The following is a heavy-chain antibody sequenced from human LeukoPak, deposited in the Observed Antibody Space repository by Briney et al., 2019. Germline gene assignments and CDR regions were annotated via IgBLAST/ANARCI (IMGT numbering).Heavy chain of an antibody. Sequence: GGXLRLSCAASGFTFSDYYMSWVRQAPGKGLEGVSYISSSGSTMYHADSVKGRFIISRDNAKNSLYLQMNSLRAEDTAVYYCARDPVEISYDYWGQGTLVTVSS. CDR1: GFTFSDYY. D-gene: IGHD5-24*01. CDR2: ISSSGSTM. CDR3: ARDPVEISYDY. V-gene: IGHV3-11*04. J-gene: IGHJ4*02.